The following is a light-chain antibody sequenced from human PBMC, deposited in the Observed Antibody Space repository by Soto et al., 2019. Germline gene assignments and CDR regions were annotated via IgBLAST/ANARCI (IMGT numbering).Light chain of an antibody. CDR1: SSNIGNKY. CDR3: ATWDSSLSAVV. V-gene: IGLV1-51*01. Sequence: QSVLTQPPSVSAAPGQKVTISCSGSSSNIGNKYVSWYQQFPGTAPKLLIFDNNKRASGIPDRFSGSKSGSSATLGITGLQTGDEADYYCATWDSSLSAVVVGGGTKLTVL. CDR2: DNN. J-gene: IGLJ2*01.